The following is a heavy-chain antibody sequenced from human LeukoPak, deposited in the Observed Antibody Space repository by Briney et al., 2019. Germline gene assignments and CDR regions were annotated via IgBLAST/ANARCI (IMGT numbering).Heavy chain of an antibody. D-gene: IGHD6-19*01. V-gene: IGHV4-59*08. CDR3: ASRLWAGTFHGWFDP. Sequence: SETLSLTCTVSGGSISSYYWSWIRQPPGKGLEWIGYIYYSGSTNYNPSLKSRVTISVDTSKNQFSLKLSSVTAADTAVYYCASRLWAGTFHGWFDPWGQGTLVTVSS. J-gene: IGHJ5*02. CDR1: GGSISSYY. CDR2: IYYSGST.